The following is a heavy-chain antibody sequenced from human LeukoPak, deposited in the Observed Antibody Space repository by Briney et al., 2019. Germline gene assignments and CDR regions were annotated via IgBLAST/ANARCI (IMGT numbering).Heavy chain of an antibody. Sequence: PSQTLSLTCAVSGGSISSGGYSWSWIRQPPGKGLEWIGYIYHSGSTYYSPSLKSRVTISVDRSKNQFSLKLSSVTAADTAVYYCARGYYYGSGSYYFDYWGQGTLVTVSS. J-gene: IGHJ4*02. CDR3: ARGYYYGSGSYYFDY. D-gene: IGHD3-10*01. V-gene: IGHV4-30-2*01. CDR2: IYHSGST. CDR1: GGSISSGGYS.